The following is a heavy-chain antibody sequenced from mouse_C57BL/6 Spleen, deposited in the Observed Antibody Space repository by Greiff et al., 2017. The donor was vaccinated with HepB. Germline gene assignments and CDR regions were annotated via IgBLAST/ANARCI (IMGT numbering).Heavy chain of an antibody. Sequence: QVQLQQPGAELVKPGASVKLSCKASGYTFTSYWMHWVKQRPGQGLEWIGMIHPNSGSTNYNEKFKSKATLTVDKSSSTAYMQLSSLTSEDSAVYYCARDYYGRSYGYFDVWGTGTTVTVSS. CDR1: GYTFTSYW. J-gene: IGHJ1*03. CDR2: IHPNSGST. D-gene: IGHD1-1*01. CDR3: ARDYYGRSYGYFDV. V-gene: IGHV1-64*01.